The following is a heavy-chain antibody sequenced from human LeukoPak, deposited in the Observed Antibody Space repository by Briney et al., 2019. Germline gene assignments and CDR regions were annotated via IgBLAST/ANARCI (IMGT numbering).Heavy chain of an antibody. J-gene: IGHJ3*02. CDR1: GYSFTSYW. CDR3: ASPHGHDCGGDCYAAFDI. Sequence: GESLKISCKGSGYSFTSYWIGWVRQMPGKGLEWMGIIYPGDSDTRYSPSFQGQVTISADKSISTAYLQWSSLKASDTAMYYCASPHGHDCGGDCYAAFDIWGQGTMVTVSS. D-gene: IGHD2-21*02. V-gene: IGHV5-51*01. CDR2: IYPGDSDT.